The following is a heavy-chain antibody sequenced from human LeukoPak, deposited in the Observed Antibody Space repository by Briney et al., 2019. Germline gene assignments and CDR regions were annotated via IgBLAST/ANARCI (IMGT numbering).Heavy chain of an antibody. V-gene: IGHV3-9*01. J-gene: IGHJ4*02. CDR3: AYSPYCSLTNCYDGGF. CDR2: ISWNSVSM. CDR1: GFTFDEYA. D-gene: IGHD2-2*01. Sequence: KSGGSLRLSCAASGFTFDEYAMHWVRQAPGKGLEWVSSISWNSVSMRYADSVKGRFTISRDNAKNSLYLQMNSLRTEDTALYYCAYSPYCSLTNCYDGGFWGQGTLVTVSS.